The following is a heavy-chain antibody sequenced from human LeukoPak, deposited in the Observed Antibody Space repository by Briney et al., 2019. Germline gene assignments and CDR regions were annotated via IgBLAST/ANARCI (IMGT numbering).Heavy chain of an antibody. CDR3: ARGVYIAAAQYGY. J-gene: IGHJ4*02. CDR1: AGSISSHY. CDR2: IYYSGTT. D-gene: IGHD6-13*01. V-gene: IGHV4-59*11. Sequence: SETLSLTCSVSAGSISSHYWSWIRQPPGKGLEWIGYIYYSGTTNYNPSLKSRVTISVDTSKNQFSLKLSSVTAADTAVYYCARGVYIAAAQYGYWGQGTLVTVSA.